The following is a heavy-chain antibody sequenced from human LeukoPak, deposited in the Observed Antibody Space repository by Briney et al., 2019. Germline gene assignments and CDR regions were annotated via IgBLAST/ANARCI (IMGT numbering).Heavy chain of an antibody. CDR3: TRVGIAAENYYFDS. CDR2: IRSKAYGGTT. J-gene: IGHJ4*02. D-gene: IGHD6-13*01. Sequence: GESLRLSCTASGFTFGDYAMSWFRQAPGKGREWVGFIRSKAYGGTTEYAASVKGRFTISRDDSKSIAYLQMNSLKTEDTAVYYCTRVGIAAENYYFDSWGQGTLVTVSS. CDR1: GFTFGDYA. V-gene: IGHV3-49*03.